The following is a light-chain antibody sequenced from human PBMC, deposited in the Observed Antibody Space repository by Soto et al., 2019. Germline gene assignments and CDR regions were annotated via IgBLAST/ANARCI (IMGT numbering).Light chain of an antibody. Sequence: IQMTQPPSSLSASVGDRISITCRASQTIGTYLNWYQQIPGKAPKLLIYASSSLQTGVPSRFSGSGSGTHFTLTINSLQPEDFGTYYCQQSFNLPRTFGPGTRVETK. CDR1: QTIGTY. J-gene: IGKJ1*01. V-gene: IGKV1-39*01. CDR3: QQSFNLPRT. CDR2: ASS.